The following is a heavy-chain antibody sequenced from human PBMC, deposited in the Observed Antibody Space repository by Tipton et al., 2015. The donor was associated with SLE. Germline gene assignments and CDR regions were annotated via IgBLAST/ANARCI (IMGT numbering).Heavy chain of an antibody. D-gene: IGHD4-11*01. J-gene: IGHJ2*01. CDR2: IYYSGST. CDR3: AREFLNPVTTVHYYFDL. Sequence: TLSLTCTVSGGSISSSGYYWGWIRQPPGKGLEWIGSIYYSGSTYYNPSLKSRVTMSVDTSKNHFSLKLISVTAADTAVYYCAREFLNPVTTVHYYFDLWGRGTLVTVSS. V-gene: IGHV4-39*07. CDR1: GGSISSSGYY.